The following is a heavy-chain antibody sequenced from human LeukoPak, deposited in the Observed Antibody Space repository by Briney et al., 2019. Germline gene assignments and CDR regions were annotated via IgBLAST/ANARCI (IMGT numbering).Heavy chain of an antibody. CDR2: IYISGST. J-gene: IGHJ3*02. Sequence: PSDTLSLTCTVSGGSISSGSYQWGWIRQRAGKGLEWIGRIYISGSTNYNPSLKSRVTISVDTSKNQFSLKLSSVTAADTAVYYCARDSSGYYHPDTFDIWGQGTMVTVSS. CDR3: ARDSSGYYHPDTFDI. D-gene: IGHD3-22*01. V-gene: IGHV4-61*02. CDR1: GGSISSGSYQ.